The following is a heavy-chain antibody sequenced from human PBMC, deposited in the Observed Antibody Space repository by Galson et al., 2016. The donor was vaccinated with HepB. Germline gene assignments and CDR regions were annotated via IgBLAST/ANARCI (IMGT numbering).Heavy chain of an antibody. CDR1: GYTFSRYG. Sequence: SVKVSCKASGYTFSRYGIMWVRQAPGQGLEWLAWIDGYTGDTKYAQKVQGRVTVTTDTSTNTAYIELRSPRPDDTAVYYCARDGLDAFDIWGQGTMVTVSS. CDR3: ARDGLDAFDI. CDR2: IDGYTGDT. J-gene: IGHJ3*02. V-gene: IGHV1-18*01.